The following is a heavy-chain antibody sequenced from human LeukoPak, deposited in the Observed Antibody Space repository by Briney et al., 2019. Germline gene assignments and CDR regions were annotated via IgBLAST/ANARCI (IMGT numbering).Heavy chain of an antibody. CDR3: AKDRHLVGANELDY. Sequence: PRGSLRLSCSASGFTFSSYAMHWVRQAPGKGLEYVSGISSNGGSTYYADSVKGRFTISRDNSKNTLYLQMSSLRAEDTAVYYCAKDRHLVGANELDYWGQGTLVTVSS. CDR1: GFTFSSYA. D-gene: IGHD1-26*01. CDR2: ISSNGGST. J-gene: IGHJ4*02. V-gene: IGHV3-64D*09.